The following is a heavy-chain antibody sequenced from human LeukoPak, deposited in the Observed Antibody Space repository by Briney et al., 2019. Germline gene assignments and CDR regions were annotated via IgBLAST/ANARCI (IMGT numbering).Heavy chain of an antibody. J-gene: IGHJ4*02. Sequence: ASVKVSCKASGYTFTAYYMHWVRQAPGRGLGWMGRINPNSGDTNYAQSIQGRVTMTRDTSINTAYMELSRLRSDDTAVYYCTRAYYYDSSAYYFDFWGQGTLVTVSS. CDR1: GYTFTAYY. CDR3: TRAYYYDSSAYYFDF. D-gene: IGHD3-22*01. V-gene: IGHV1-2*06. CDR2: INPNSGDT.